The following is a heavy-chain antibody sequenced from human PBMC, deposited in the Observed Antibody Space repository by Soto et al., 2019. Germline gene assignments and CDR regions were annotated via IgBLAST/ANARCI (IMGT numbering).Heavy chain of an antibody. J-gene: IGHJ6*02. Sequence: GGCLRLSCAASGFTFSSYGMHWVRQAPGKGLEWVAVIWYDGSNKYYADSVKGRFTISRDNSKNTLYLQMNSLRAEDTAVYYCARAYCTNGVCYRYGMDVWGQGTTVTVSS. CDR2: IWYDGSNK. CDR3: ARAYCTNGVCYRYGMDV. CDR1: GFTFSSYG. V-gene: IGHV3-33*01. D-gene: IGHD2-8*01.